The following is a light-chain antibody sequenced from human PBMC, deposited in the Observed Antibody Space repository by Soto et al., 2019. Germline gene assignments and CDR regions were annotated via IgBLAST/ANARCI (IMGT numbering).Light chain of an antibody. CDR3: QQYPSFSLT. J-gene: IGKJ4*01. Sequence: DIQMTQSPSTLSASVGDRVTITCRASQSISSWLAWYQQKPGKAPKLLIYKTSNLESGVPSRFSGSGSGTEFSLTISSLQHDDVATYYCQQYPSFSLTFGGGTRVEVK. CDR2: KTS. CDR1: QSISSW. V-gene: IGKV1-5*03.